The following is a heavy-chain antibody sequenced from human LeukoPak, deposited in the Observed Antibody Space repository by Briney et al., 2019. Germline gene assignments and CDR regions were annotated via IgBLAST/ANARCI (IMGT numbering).Heavy chain of an antibody. CDR3: AKGRYLYPHY. Sequence: GESLKISCAASGFTFSSYAMSWVRQAPGKGLEWVSAISGSGGSTYYADSVKGRFTISRDNSKNTLYLQMNSLRAEDTAVYYCAKGRYLYPHYWGQGTLVTVSS. J-gene: IGHJ4*02. D-gene: IGHD1-26*01. CDR2: ISGSGGST. V-gene: IGHV3-23*01. CDR1: GFTFSSYA.